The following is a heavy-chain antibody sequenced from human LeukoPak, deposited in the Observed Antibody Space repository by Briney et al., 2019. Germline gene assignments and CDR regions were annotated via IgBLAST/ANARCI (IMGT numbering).Heavy chain of an antibody. CDR2: IYHSGST. Sequence: SETLSLTCTVSGYSISSGYYWGWIRQPPGKGLEWIGSIYHSGSTYYNPSLKSRVTISVDTSKNQFSLKLSSVTAADTAVYYCVRDTRYDMDVWGKGTTVTVSS. CDR1: GYSISSGYY. J-gene: IGHJ6*03. V-gene: IGHV4-38-2*02. CDR3: VRDTRYDMDV.